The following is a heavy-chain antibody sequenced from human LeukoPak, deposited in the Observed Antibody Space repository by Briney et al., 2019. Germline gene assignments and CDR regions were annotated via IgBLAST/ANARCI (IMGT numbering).Heavy chain of an antibody. Sequence: ASVKVSCKASGYTFTSYGIIWVRQAPGQGLEWMGWISAYNGNTNYAQKLQGRVTMTTDTSTSTAYMELRSLRSDDTAVYYCAGEVPGRLAYDAFDIWGQGTMVTVSS. CDR2: ISAYNGNT. V-gene: IGHV1-18*01. CDR3: AGEVPGRLAYDAFDI. D-gene: IGHD6-19*01. CDR1: GYTFTSYG. J-gene: IGHJ3*02.